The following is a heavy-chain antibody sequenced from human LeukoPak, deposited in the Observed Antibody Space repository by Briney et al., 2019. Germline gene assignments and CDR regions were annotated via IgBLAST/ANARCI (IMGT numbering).Heavy chain of an antibody. CDR1: GFTFSNYG. CDR2: ISYDGNNK. Sequence: GGSLRLSCAASGFTFSNYGIHWVRQAPGKGLEWVAVISYDGNNKYYADSVKSRFTISRDNSKNTLFLQMNSLRAEDTAVYYCAKGVDYCSGGSCPADYWGPGTLVTVSS. J-gene: IGHJ4*02. V-gene: IGHV3-30*18. CDR3: AKGVDYCSGGSCPADY. D-gene: IGHD2-15*01.